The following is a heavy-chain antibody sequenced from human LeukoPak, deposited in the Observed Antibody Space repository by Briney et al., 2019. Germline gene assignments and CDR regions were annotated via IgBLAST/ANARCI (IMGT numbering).Heavy chain of an antibody. D-gene: IGHD3-16*02. CDR2: IWHDGSSK. V-gene: IGHV3-33*01. J-gene: IGHJ4*02. CDR3: ARDFELSH. CDR1: GFTFSSYG. Sequence: PGRSLRLSCAASGFTFSSYGMHWVRQAPGKGLEWVALIWHDGSSKHYADSVRGRFTISRDNSKNTLYLQMNSLRAEDTAVYYCARDFELSHWGQGTLVTVSS.